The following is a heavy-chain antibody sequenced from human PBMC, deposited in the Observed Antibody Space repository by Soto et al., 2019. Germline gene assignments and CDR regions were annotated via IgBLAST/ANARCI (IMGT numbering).Heavy chain of an antibody. CDR3: AKDPGAYVWGSYRYTGFDY. CDR1: GFTFSSYG. V-gene: IGHV3-30*18. J-gene: IGHJ4*02. CDR2: ISYDGSNK. Sequence: GGSLRLSCAASGFTFSSYGMHWVRQAPGKGLEWVAVISYDGSNKYYADSVKGRFTISRDNSKNTLYLQMNSLRAEDTAVYYCAKDPGAYVWGSYRYTGFDYWGQGTLVTVS. D-gene: IGHD3-16*02.